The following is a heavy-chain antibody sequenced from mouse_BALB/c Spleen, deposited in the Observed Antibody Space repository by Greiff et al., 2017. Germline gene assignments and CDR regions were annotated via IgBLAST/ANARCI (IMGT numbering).Heavy chain of an antibody. CDR2: ISDGGSYT. CDR3: ASDVFITTAPLNYAMDY. CDR1: GYTFSDYY. D-gene: IGHD1-2*01. J-gene: IGHJ4*01. Sequence: EVQLVESGGGLVKPGGSLKLSCAASGYTFSDYYMYWVRQTPEKRLEWVATISDGGSYTYYPDSVKGRFTISRDNAKNNRYLQMSSLKSEDTAMYYCASDVFITTAPLNYAMDYWGQGTSVTVSA. V-gene: IGHV5-4*02.